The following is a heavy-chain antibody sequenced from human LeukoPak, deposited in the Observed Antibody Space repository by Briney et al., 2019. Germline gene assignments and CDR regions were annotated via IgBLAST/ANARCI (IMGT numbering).Heavy chain of an antibody. CDR1: GFTFSSYG. CDR3: AKSLRGSGSYYNY. CDR2: MSGSGGST. J-gene: IGHJ4*02. V-gene: IGHV3-23*01. D-gene: IGHD3-10*01. Sequence: GGTLRLSCAAPGFTFSSYGMSWVRQAPGKGLEWVSGMSGSGGSTYYADSVKGRFTISRDNSKNTLYLQMNSLRAEDTALYYCAKSLRGSGSYYNYWGQGTLVTVSS.